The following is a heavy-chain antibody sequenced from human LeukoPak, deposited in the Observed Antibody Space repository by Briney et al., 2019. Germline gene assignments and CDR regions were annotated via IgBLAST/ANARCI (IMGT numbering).Heavy chain of an antibody. CDR1: GGSISSYY. CDR3: ARGPRGPFDY. J-gene: IGHJ4*02. Sequence: ETLSLTCTVSGGSISSYYWSWIQQPPGKGLEWIGYIYYTGSTNYNPSLKSRVTISVDTSKNQFSLKLSSVTAADTAVYYCARGPRGPFDYWGQGTLVTVSS. CDR2: IYYTGST. V-gene: IGHV4-59*01.